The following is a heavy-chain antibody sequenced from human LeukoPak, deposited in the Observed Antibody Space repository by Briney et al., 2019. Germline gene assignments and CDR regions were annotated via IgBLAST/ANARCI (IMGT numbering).Heavy chain of an antibody. CDR3: AKRTVVDTRMVTIDY. D-gene: IGHD5-18*01. CDR1: GFTFSSYA. Sequence: GGSLRLSCAASGFTFSSYAMSWVRQGPGKGLEWVSAISGSGGSPHYADSVKGRFTISRDNSKNTLYLQMSSLRAEDTAVYYCAKRTVVDTRMVTIDYWGQGTLVTVSS. CDR2: ISGSGGSP. J-gene: IGHJ4*02. V-gene: IGHV3-23*01.